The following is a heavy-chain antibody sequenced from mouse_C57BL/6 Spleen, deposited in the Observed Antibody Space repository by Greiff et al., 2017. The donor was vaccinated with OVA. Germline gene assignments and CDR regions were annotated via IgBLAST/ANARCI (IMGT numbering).Heavy chain of an antibody. CDR3: DSRDYDYYGFGG. J-gene: IGHJ3*01. V-gene: IGHV2-9*01. D-gene: IGHD1-1*01. CDR2: IWGGGST. Sequence: VMLVESGPGLVAPSQTLSISCTASGFSLTSYGVDWVRQPPGKGLEWLGVIWGGGSTNYNSALMSRLSISKDNSKSQVFLRMNSLQADDTARYYCDSRDYDYYGFGGWGQRALVSVSA. CDR1: GFSLTSYG.